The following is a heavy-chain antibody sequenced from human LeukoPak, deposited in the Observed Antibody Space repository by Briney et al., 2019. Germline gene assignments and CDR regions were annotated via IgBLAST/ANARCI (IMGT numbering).Heavy chain of an antibody. J-gene: IGHJ2*01. D-gene: IGHD2-2*01. V-gene: IGHV1-69*05. CDR1: GGTFSSYA. Sequence: SVKVSCKASGGTFSSYAISWVRQAPGQGLEWMGGTIPIFGTANYAQKFQGRVTITTDESTSTAYMELSSLRSEDTAVYYCARAPVVPAATIVYWYFDLWGRGTLVTVSS. CDR3: ARAPVVPAATIVYWYFDL. CDR2: TIPIFGTA.